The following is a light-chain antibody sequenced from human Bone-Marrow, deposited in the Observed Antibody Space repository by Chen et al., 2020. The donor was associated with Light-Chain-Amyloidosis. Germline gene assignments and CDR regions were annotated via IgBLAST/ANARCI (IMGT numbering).Light chain of an antibody. CDR1: SSDVGSYNL. CDR3: SSYTSSSTWV. Sequence: QSALTQPASVSGSPGQSITISCTETSSDVGSYNLVSWYQQHPDKAPKLMIYEDNIRPSGVSSRFSGSKSGNTASLTISGLQTEDEADYYCSSYTSSSTWVFGGGTKLTVL. CDR2: EDN. J-gene: IGLJ3*02. V-gene: IGLV2-14*02.